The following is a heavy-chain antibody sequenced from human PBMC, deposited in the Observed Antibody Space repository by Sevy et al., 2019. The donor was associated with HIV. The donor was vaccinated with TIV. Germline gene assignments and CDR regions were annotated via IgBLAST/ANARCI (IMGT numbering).Heavy chain of an antibody. CDR1: GFTFSTYA. J-gene: IGHJ6*02. V-gene: IGHV3-23*01. CDR2: ISDSGGST. D-gene: IGHD3-10*01. Sequence: GGSLGLSCAASGFTFSTYAMSWVRQTPGKGLQWVSVISDSGGSTYYADSVQGRFTISRDNSKDTMYLQVNSLRAEDTAVYYCARRPDLGSVIRTGVMDVWGQGTTVTVSS. CDR3: ARRPDLGSVIRTGVMDV.